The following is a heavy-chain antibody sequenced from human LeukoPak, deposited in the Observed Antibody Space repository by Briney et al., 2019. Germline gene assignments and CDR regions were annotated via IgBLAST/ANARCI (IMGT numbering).Heavy chain of an antibody. V-gene: IGHV3-15*01. D-gene: IGHD3-3*01. Sequence: GGSLRLSCAASGFTFSNAWMSWVRQAPGKGLEWVGRIKSKTDGGTTDYAAPVKGRFTISRDDSKNTLYLQMNSLKTEDTAVYYCTTYPTYYDFWSGSFYMDVWGKGTMVTVSS. CDR1: GFTFSNAW. CDR2: IKSKTDGGTT. J-gene: IGHJ6*03. CDR3: TTYPTYYDFWSGSFYMDV.